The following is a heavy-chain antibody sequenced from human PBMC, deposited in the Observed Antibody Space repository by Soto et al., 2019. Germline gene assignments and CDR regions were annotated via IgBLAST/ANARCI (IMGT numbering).Heavy chain of an antibody. Sequence: SETLSLTCTVSGGSISSSSYYWGWIRQPPGKGLEWIGNIYYSGTTYYNPSLKSRLTISVDTSKNQFSLKLSSVTAADTAVYYCASPVYNSGIVFDPWGQGTLVTVSS. CDR2: IYYSGTT. CDR3: ASPVYNSGIVFDP. J-gene: IGHJ5*02. V-gene: IGHV4-39*01. CDR1: GGSISSSSYY. D-gene: IGHD6-19*01.